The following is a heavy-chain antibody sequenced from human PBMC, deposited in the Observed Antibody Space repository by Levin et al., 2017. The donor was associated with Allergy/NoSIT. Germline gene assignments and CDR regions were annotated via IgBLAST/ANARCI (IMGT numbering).Heavy chain of an antibody. J-gene: IGHJ4*02. CDR1: GGSFSGYY. CDR3: ARGLNNCGGDCPGSYYFDY. V-gene: IGHV4-34*01. D-gene: IGHD2-21*02. Sequence: PSETLSLTCAVYGGSFSGYYWSWIRQPPGKGLEWIGEINHSGSTNYNPSLKSRVTISVDTSKNQFSLKLSSVTAADTAVYYCARGLNNCGGDCPGSYYFDYWGQGTLVTVSS. CDR2: INHSGST.